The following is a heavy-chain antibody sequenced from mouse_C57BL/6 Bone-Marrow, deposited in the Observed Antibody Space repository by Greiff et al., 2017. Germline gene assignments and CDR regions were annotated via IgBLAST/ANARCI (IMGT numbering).Heavy chain of an antibody. CDR3: ARYNCYDN. J-gene: IGHJ2*01. CDR2: IHPNSGST. CDR1: GYTFTSYW. Sequence: QVQLQQPGAELVKPGASVKLSCKASGYTFTSYWMHWVKQRPGKGLEWIGMIHPNSGSTNYHEKFKSKAILTVDKTSSTAYMQLSSLTSEDSAAYCGARYNCYDNWDRGTTLSV. V-gene: IGHV1-64*01.